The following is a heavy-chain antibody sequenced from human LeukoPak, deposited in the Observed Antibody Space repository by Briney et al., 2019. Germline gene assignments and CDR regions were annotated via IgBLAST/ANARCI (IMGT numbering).Heavy chain of an antibody. CDR3: AKDDYYGPGSYPYYFDY. CDR2: ISGSGGST. J-gene: IGHJ4*02. D-gene: IGHD3-10*01. Sequence: GGSLRLSCAASGFTFSSYAMSWVRLAPGKGLEWVSAISGSGGSTYYADSVKGRFTISRDNSKNTLYLQMNSLRAEDTAVYYCAKDDYYGPGSYPYYFDYWGQGTLVTVSS. V-gene: IGHV3-23*01. CDR1: GFTFSSYA.